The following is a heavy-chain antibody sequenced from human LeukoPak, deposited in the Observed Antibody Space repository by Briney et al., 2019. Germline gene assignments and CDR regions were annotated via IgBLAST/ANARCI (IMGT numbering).Heavy chain of an antibody. D-gene: IGHD3-16*02. CDR1: GFTFNGYG. CDR3: ARDSVITFGGVIVSSHFDY. J-gene: IGHJ4*02. V-gene: IGHV3-30*02. CDR2: IRYDGRNK. Sequence: GGSLRLSCAVSGFTFNGYGMHWVRQAPGKGLEWVAFIRYDGRNKNYADSVKGRFTISRDTSKNTLYLQINSLRADDTAVYYCARDSVITFGGVIVSSHFDYWGQGTLVTVSS.